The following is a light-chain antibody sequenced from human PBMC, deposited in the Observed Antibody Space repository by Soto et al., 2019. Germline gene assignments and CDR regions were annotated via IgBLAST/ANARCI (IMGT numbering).Light chain of an antibody. V-gene: IGLV2-8*01. J-gene: IGLJ2*01. CDR3: SSYAGSNNLV. CDR2: EVS. Sequence: QSALTQPPSASGSPGQSVTISCTGTSSDVGDYNYVSWYQQHPGKAPKLMIYEVSKRPSGVPDRSSGSKSGNTASLTVSGLHAEDEADYYCSSYAGSNNLVFGGGTKLTVL. CDR1: SSDVGDYNY.